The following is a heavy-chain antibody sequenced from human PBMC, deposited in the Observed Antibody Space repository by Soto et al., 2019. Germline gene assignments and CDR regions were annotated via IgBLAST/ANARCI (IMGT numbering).Heavy chain of an antibody. CDR2: ISNDGNNN. V-gene: IGHV3-30-3*02. D-gene: IGHD5-12*01. Sequence: QVQPVESGGGVVQPGRSLRLSCVVSGFTFRSYAMHWVRQAPGKGLEWVAVISNDGNNNYHADSVKGRFTISRDNSKNTLYLHMDSLRAEDTALQYCSRFVGYGGSEYYFDNWGQGIQVIVST. CDR3: SRFVGYGGSEYYFDN. J-gene: IGHJ4*02. CDR1: GFTFRSYA.